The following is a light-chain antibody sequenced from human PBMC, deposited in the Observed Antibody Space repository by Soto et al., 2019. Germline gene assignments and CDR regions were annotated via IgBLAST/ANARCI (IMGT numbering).Light chain of an antibody. Sequence: EIVLTHSPGTLSLSPGERATLSCRASQSVSSNYLAWYQQKPGQAPRLLIYVASSRATGIPDRFSGSGSGTDFTLTISRLEPEDFAMYYCQQYGSSPSTFGQGTRWISN. J-gene: IGKJ1*01. CDR2: VAS. CDR3: QQYGSSPST. CDR1: QSVSSNY. V-gene: IGKV3-20*01.